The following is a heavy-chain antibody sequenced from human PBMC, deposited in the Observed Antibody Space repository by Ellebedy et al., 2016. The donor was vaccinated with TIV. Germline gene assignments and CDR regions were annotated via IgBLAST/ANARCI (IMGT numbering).Heavy chain of an antibody. CDR2: INSHSGVT. D-gene: IGHD2-21*01. V-gene: IGHV1-2*02. CDR1: GYTLSSYY. J-gene: IGHJ6*02. CDR3: ARDRDAYMAAYYYYGMDV. Sequence: AASVKVSCKASGYTLSSYYLHWVRQAPGQGLEWVGWINSHSGVTRNAQTFQGRVTMTRDTSINTAYLELTWLRSDDTAVYFCARDRDAYMAAYYYYGMDVWGQGTTVTVSS.